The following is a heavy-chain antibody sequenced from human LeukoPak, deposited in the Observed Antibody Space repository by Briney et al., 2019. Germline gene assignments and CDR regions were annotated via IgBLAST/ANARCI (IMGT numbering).Heavy chain of an antibody. D-gene: IGHD5-18*01. CDR3: ARDLWIQLWLHGMDV. CDR2: INTNTGNP. V-gene: IGHV7-4-1*02. Sequence: ASVKVSCKASGYTFTSYAMNWVRQAPGQGLEWMGWINTNTGNPTYAQGFTGRFVFSLDTSVSTACLQISSLKAEDTAVYYCARDLWIQLWLHGMDVWGQGTTVTVSS. CDR1: GYTFTSYA. J-gene: IGHJ6*02.